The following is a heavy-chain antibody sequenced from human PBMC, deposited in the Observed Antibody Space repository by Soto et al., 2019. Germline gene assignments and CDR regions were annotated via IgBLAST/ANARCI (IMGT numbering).Heavy chain of an antibody. CDR2: IYPGDSDT. V-gene: IGHV5-51*01. J-gene: IGHJ4*02. D-gene: IGHD6-19*01. CDR1: GYSFTSYW. Sequence: GESLKISCKGSGYSFTSYWIGWVRQMPGKGPEWMGIIYPGDSDTRYSPSFQGQVTISADKSISTAYLQWSSLKASDTARYYCARRTRQWLVDYWGQGTLVTVSS. CDR3: ARRTRQWLVDY.